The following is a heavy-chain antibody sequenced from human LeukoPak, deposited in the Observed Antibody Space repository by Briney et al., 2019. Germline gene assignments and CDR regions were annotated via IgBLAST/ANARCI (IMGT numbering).Heavy chain of an antibody. CDR3: ARKNTTSSEDY. Sequence: PGGSLRLSCAASGFSFSSYSMNWVRQAPGKGLEWVSLISGSSSTIDYADSVKGRFTISRDNGKNSLFLHMNSLRAEDTAVYYCARKNTTSSEDYWGQGTLVTVS. J-gene: IGHJ4*02. CDR1: GFSFSSYS. V-gene: IGHV3-48*01. CDR2: ISGSSSTI. D-gene: IGHD6-6*01.